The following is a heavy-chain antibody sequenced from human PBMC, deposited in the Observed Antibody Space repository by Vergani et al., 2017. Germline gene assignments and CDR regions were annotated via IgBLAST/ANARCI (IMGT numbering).Heavy chain of an antibody. V-gene: IGHV3-30*02. CDR2: IRYDGSNK. CDR1: GFTFSSYG. Sequence: QVQLVESGGGVVQPGGSLRLSCAASGFTFSSYGMHWVRQAPGKGLEWVAFIRYDGSNKYYADSVKGRFTISRDNSKNTLYLQRNSLRAKDTAVYYCAKEVVPYQPLLYHGPLNYWGQGTLVTVSS. CDR3: AKEVVPYQPLLYHGPLNY. D-gene: IGHD2-2*02. J-gene: IGHJ4*02.